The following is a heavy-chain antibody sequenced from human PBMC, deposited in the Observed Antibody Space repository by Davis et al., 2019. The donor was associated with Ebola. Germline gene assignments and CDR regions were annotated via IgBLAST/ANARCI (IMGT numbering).Heavy chain of an antibody. J-gene: IGHJ6*04. D-gene: IGHD1-26*01. Sequence: GESLKISCAASGLTSSSYGMHWVRQAPGKGLEWVAVISYDGSYQNTGDSVRGRFTISRDNSKNTLYLQMNSLRTEDTAVYLCAKAKWEVEYHYSGMDVWGKGTTVTVSS. CDR2: ISYDGSYQ. CDR1: GLTSSSYG. V-gene: IGHV3-30*18. CDR3: AKAKWEVEYHYSGMDV.